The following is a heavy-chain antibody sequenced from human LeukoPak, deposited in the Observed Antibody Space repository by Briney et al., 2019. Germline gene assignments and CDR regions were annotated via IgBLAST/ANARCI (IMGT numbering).Heavy chain of an antibody. CDR1: GFTFSSYS. V-gene: IGHV3-48*01. CDR3: ARDQAYCGGDCYFDY. CDR2: ISSSSTI. Sequence: GGSLRLSCAASGFTFSSYSMNWVRQAPGKGLEWVSYISSSSTIYYADSVKGRFTISRDNAKNSLYLQMNSLRAEDTAVYYCARDQAYCGGDCYFDYWGQGTLVTVSS. D-gene: IGHD2-21*01. J-gene: IGHJ4*02.